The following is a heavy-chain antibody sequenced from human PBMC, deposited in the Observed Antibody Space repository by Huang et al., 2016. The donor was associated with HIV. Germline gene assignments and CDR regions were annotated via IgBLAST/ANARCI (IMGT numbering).Heavy chain of an antibody. D-gene: IGHD1-1*01. CDR2: IKCNGHA. CDR1: CGPFSTHY. V-gene: IGHV4-34*02. Sequence: QVRLQQWGGGLVRPSETLSRTCAVYCGPFSTHYLSWIRQFSGKGLEWIAKIKCNGHANFNPSLRSGVSISVDTSKNRFSLNVTCVTAADTAIYYCAGGGDTTEMDTVDDALDVWDQGTLVIVSS. CDR3: AGGGDTTEMDTVDDALDV. J-gene: IGHJ3*01.